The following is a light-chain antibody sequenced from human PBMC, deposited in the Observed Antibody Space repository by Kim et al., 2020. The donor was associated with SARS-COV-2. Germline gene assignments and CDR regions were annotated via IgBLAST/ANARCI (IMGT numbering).Light chain of an antibody. CDR1: SSNSESNY. CDR3: AAWDDSLSGRV. CDR2: RSN. Sequence: GQRVHISCSGSSSNSESNYVYWYQQVPGTAPKVLIYRSNQRPSGVPDRFSGSKSGTSASLAISGLRSEDEADYYCAAWDDSLSGRVFGGGTQLTVL. J-gene: IGLJ3*02. V-gene: IGLV1-47*01.